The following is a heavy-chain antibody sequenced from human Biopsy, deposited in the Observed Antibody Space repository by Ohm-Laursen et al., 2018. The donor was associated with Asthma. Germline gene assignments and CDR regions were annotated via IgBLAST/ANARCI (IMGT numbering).Heavy chain of an antibody. J-gene: IGHJ6*02. CDR1: GDSFSNYA. Sequence: GVSVKVSCKASGDSFSNYAISWVRQAPGQGLEWMGGLIPVLGTPDHAQMFEGRVTITADESTSTAYMELSSLSSEGTAVYYCARGYSGPDRIVYYYSGLEVWGQGTTVTVSS. D-gene: IGHD5-12*01. CDR2: LIPVLGTP. V-gene: IGHV1-69*13. CDR3: ARGYSGPDRIVYYYSGLEV.